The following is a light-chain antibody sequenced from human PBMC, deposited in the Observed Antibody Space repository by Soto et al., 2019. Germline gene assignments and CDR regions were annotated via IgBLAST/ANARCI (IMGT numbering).Light chain of an antibody. Sequence: QSALTQPASVSASPGQSITISCTGTNSDVGKFDYVSWYQHHPGKAPKLVISAVTRRSSGVSDRFSGSKSGNTASLTASGLQAEDEADYYCSSYAGSNNFGVFGGGTKLTVL. J-gene: IGLJ2*01. V-gene: IGLV2-14*01. CDR2: AVT. CDR1: NSDVGKFDY. CDR3: SSYAGSNNFGV.